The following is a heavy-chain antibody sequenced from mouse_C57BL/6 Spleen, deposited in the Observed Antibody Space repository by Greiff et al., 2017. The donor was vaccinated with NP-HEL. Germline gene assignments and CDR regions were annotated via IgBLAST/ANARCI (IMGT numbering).Heavy chain of an antibody. D-gene: IGHD2-1*01. CDR2: INPSNGGT. CDR1: GYTFTSYW. Sequence: QVQLQQSGTELVKPGASVKLSCKASGYTFTSYWMHWVKQRPGQGLEWIGNINPSNGGTNYNEKFKSKATLTVDKSSSTAYMQLSSLTSEDSAVYYCARRGLYYGHYYAMDYWGQGTSVTVSS. V-gene: IGHV1-53*01. CDR3: ARRGLYYGHYYAMDY. J-gene: IGHJ4*01.